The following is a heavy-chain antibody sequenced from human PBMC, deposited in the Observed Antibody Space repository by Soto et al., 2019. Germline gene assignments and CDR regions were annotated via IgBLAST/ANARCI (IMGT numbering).Heavy chain of an antibody. CDR3: AKDHYYYDSSGYYY. V-gene: IGHV3-23*01. CDR2: ISGSGGST. Sequence: EVQLLESGGGLVQPGGSLRLSCAASGFTFSSYAMSWVRQAPGKGLEWVSAISGSGGSTYYADSVKGRFIISRDNSKNTLYLQMNSLRAEDTAVYYCAKDHYYYDSSGYYYWGQGTLVTVSS. J-gene: IGHJ4*02. CDR1: GFTFSSYA. D-gene: IGHD3-22*01.